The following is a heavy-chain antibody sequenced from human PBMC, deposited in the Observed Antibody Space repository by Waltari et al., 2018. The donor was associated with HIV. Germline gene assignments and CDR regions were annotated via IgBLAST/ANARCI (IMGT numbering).Heavy chain of an antibody. CDR1: GFTLLIFY. CDR3: VRGGAAWSAGGFQVAQPGP. J-gene: IGHJ5*02. CDR2: ISATGHNI. Sequence: DVQLVESGGGLVQPGGWLGLSWAASGFTLLIFYIYLVGQGPGAGLEWVSYISATGHNIYYADSVQGRFTISRDNVRNILHLRIDDLRVDDTATYYCVRGGAAWSAGGFQVAQPGPWGQGALVTVSS. V-gene: IGHV3-48*03. D-gene: IGHD2-15*01.